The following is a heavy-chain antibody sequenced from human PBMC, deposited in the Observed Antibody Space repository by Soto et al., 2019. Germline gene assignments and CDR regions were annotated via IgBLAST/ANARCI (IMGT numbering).Heavy chain of an antibody. CDR3: ARAFGGYGSGSYYAT. V-gene: IGHV4-59*01. CDR1: GGSISTYF. CDR2: VYYSEST. D-gene: IGHD3-10*01. Sequence: QVQLQESGPGLVKPSEALSLTCTVSGGSISTYFWNWIRQPPGKGLQWIGYVYYSESTNYNPSLKSRVTISVDTSKNQFSLRLSSVTAADTAVYYCARAFGGYGSGSYYATWGQGTLVTVSS. J-gene: IGHJ5*02.